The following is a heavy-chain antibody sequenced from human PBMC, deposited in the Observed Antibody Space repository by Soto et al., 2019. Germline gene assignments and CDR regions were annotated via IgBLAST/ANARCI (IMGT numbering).Heavy chain of an antibody. CDR1: GGSISSGGYY. Sequence: SETLSLTCTVSGGSISSGGYYWSWIRQHPGKGLEWIGYIYYSGSTYYNPSLKSRVTISVDTSKNQFSLKLSSVTAADTAVYYCARSRRGYSSSSNLDYWGQGTLVTVSS. V-gene: IGHV4-31*03. CDR3: ARSRRGYSSSSNLDY. J-gene: IGHJ4*02. D-gene: IGHD6-13*01. CDR2: IYYSGST.